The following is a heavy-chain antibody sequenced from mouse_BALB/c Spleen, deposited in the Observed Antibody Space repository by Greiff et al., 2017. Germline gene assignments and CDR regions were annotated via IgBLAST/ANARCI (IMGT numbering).Heavy chain of an antibody. V-gene: IGHV1-63*02. CDR2: IYPGGGYT. Sequence: QVQLQQSGAELVRPGTSVKISCKATGYTFTNYWLGWVKQRPGHGLEWIGDIYPGGGYTNYNEKFKGKATLTADTSSSTAYMQLSSLTSEDSAVYVCARRGGDYDGAWFAYWGQGTLVTVTA. CDR3: ARRGGDYDGAWFAY. J-gene: IGHJ3*01. D-gene: IGHD2-4*01. CDR1: GYTFTNYW.